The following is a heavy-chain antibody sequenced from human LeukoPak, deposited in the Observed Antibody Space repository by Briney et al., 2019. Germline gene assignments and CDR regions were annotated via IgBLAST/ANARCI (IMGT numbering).Heavy chain of an antibody. CDR2: INHSGST. Sequence: PPETLSLTCAVYGGSFSGYYWSWIRQPPGKGQEWIGEINHSGSTNYNPSLESRVTMSVDTSKNQFSLKVSSVTAADTAVYYCARARDYSNPSFFYMDVWGKGTTVTVSS. CDR3: ARARDYSNPSFFYMDV. D-gene: IGHD4-11*01. CDR1: GGSFSGYY. V-gene: IGHV4-34*01. J-gene: IGHJ6*03.